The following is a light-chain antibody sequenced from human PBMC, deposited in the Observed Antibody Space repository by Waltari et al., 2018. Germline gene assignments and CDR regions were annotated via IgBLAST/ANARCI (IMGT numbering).Light chain of an antibody. CDR2: KAS. J-gene: IGKJ2*01. Sequence: DIQMTQSPATLSASVGNRVTISCRASQRISSWLAWYQQKPGKAPKILIFKASFLERGVPSRFSGSGSGTEFSLTISSLQPEDFATYYCQQYDDFPFTFGQGTKVEVK. CDR1: QRISSW. V-gene: IGKV1-5*03. CDR3: QQYDDFPFT.